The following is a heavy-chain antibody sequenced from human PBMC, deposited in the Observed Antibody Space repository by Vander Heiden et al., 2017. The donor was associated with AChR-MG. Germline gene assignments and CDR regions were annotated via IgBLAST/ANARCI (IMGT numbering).Heavy chain of an antibody. Sequence: EVQLVESGGGLVKPGGSLRRSCAVSGFTFSDSRMNWVLQAPGKGLDWVSSISRYSTYIYYADSVKGRFTISRDNAKNSLYLQMNSLRADDTAVYYCARDGSGWSRDYWGQGTLVTVSS. D-gene: IGHD6-19*01. CDR1: GFTFSDSR. CDR3: ARDGSGWSRDY. J-gene: IGHJ4*02. V-gene: IGHV3-21*01. CDR2: ISRYSTYI.